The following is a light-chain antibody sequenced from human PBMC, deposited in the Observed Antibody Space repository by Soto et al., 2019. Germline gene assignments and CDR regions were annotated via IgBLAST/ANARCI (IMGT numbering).Light chain of an antibody. V-gene: IGLV2-14*01. CDR3: SSFTSSSTPRYV. CDR1: SSDVGGYNY. Sequence: QSAVTQPASVSGSPGQSITISCTGVSSDVGGYNYVSWYQQHPGKAPKLMIYDVSNRPSGVSNRFSGSKSGNTASLTISGLQAEDEADYYCSSFTSSSTPRYVFGTGTKLTVL. CDR2: DVS. J-gene: IGLJ1*01.